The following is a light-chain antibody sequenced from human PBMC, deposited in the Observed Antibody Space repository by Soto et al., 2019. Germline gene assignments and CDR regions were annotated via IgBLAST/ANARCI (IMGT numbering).Light chain of an antibody. J-gene: IGKJ5*01. CDR1: QSLSTSY. V-gene: IGKV3-20*01. CDR3: QQYGSAPT. CDR2: GAS. Sequence: EIVLTQSPGTLSLFPGERATLSCRASQSLSTSYLAWYQQKPGQALRLLIYGASNRAAGIPDRFSGSGSGTVFTLTISRLEPEDFAVYYCQQYGSAPTFGQGTRLEIK.